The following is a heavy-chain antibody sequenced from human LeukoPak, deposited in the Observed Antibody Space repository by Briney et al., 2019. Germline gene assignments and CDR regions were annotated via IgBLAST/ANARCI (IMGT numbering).Heavy chain of an antibody. D-gene: IGHD4-23*01. CDR3: ARGPNKYDGGNSGSAWFDP. Sequence: GASVKVSCKASGYTFTSYDINWVRQATGLGPEWMGWMNPNSGNTSCAQKFQGRVTMTRNTSIGTAYLELSSLTSEDTAVYYCARGPNKYDGGNSGSAWFDPWGQGSLVTVSS. CDR2: MNPNSGNT. CDR1: GYTFTSYD. J-gene: IGHJ5*02. V-gene: IGHV1-8*01.